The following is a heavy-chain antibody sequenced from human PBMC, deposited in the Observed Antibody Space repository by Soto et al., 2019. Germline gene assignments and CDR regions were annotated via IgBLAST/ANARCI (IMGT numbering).Heavy chain of an antibody. CDR1: GYTFTGYY. V-gene: IGHV1-2*04. J-gene: IGHJ1*01. CDR2: INPNSGGT. CDR3: ATGISVVTAIGAEYFQH. D-gene: IGHD2-21*02. Sequence: ASVKVSCKASGYTFTGYYMHWVRQAPGQGLEWMGWINPNSGGTNYAQKFQGWVTMTRDTSISTAYMELSRLRSDDTAVYYCATGISVVTAIGAEYFQHWGQGTLVTSP.